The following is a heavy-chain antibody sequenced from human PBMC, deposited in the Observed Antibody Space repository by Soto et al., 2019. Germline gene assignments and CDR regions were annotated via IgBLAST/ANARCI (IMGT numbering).Heavy chain of an antibody. CDR2: IVVGSGNT. Sequence: VKVSCKASGFTFTSSAMQWVRQARGQRLEWIGWIVVGSGNTNYAQKFQERVTITRDMSTSTAYMELSSLRSEDTAVYYCAADPPDWTGPYDAFDIWGQGTMVTVSS. V-gene: IGHV1-58*02. CDR1: GFTFTSSA. D-gene: IGHD2-8*02. J-gene: IGHJ3*02. CDR3: AADPPDWTGPYDAFDI.